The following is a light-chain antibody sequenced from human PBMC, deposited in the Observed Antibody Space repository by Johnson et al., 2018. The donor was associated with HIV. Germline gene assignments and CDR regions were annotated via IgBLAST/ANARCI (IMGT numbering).Light chain of an antibody. CDR2: DNN. CDR3: GTWDSSLSAGL. V-gene: IGLV1-51*01. Sequence: QSMLTQPPSVSAAPGQKVTISCSGSSSNIGNNYVSWYQQLPGTATKLLIYDNNKRPSGIPDRFSGSKSGTSATLGITGLQTGDEADYYCGTWDSSLSAGLFGTWPKVTVL. J-gene: IGLJ1*01. CDR1: SSNIGNNY.